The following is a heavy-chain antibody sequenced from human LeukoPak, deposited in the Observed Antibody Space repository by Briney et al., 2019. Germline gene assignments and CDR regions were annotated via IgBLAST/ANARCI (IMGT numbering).Heavy chain of an antibody. V-gene: IGHV1-8*01. CDR2: MNPNSGNT. Sequence: ASVKVSCKASGYTFTSYDINWVRQATGQGLEWMGWMNPNSGNTGYAQKFQGRVTMTRNTSISTAYMELSSLRSEDTAVYYCARGRVTMVRGVVWPGRYYGMDVWGQGTTVTVSS. CDR3: ARGRVTMVRGVVWPGRYYGMDV. CDR1: GYTFTSYD. J-gene: IGHJ6*02. D-gene: IGHD3-10*01.